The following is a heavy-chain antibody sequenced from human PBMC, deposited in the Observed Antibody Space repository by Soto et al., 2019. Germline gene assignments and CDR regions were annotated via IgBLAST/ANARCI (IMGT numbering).Heavy chain of an antibody. Sequence: QVQLVQSGAEVKKPGASVKVSCKASGYTFTSYDINWVRQATGQGLEWMGWMTPNSGNTGYAEKFQGRVTMTSNTAISTAYMELSILRSEDTAVYYCAVYGSNRYSDFDLWGRGTLVTVSS. V-gene: IGHV1-8*01. CDR1: GYTFTSYD. CDR2: MTPNSGNT. J-gene: IGHJ2*01. CDR3: AVYGSNRYSDFDL. D-gene: IGHD4-17*01.